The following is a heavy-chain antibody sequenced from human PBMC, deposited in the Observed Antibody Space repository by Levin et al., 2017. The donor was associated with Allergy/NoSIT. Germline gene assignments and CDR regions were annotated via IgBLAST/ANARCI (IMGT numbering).Heavy chain of an antibody. J-gene: IGHJ5*02. Sequence: PGGSLRLSCKGSGYSFTSYWIGWVRQMPGKGLEWMGIIYPGDSDTRYSPSFQGQVTISADKSISTAYLQWSSLKASDTAMYYCARPLVVAAAGYINWFDPWGQGTLVTVSS. CDR3: ARPLVVAAAGYINWFDP. D-gene: IGHD6-13*01. CDR2: IYPGDSDT. V-gene: IGHV5-51*01. CDR1: GYSFTSYW.